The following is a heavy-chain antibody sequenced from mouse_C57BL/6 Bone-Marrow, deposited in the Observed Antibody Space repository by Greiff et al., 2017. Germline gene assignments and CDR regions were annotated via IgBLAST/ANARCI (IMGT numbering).Heavy chain of an antibody. Sequence: VKLQQSGAELARPGASVKLSCKASGYTFTSYGISWVKQRTGQGLEWIGEIYPRSGNTYYNEKFKGKATLTADKSSSTAYMELRSLTSEDSAVYFCASVYYDYDGGYAMDYWGQGTSVTVSS. CDR2: IYPRSGNT. V-gene: IGHV1-81*01. CDR1: GYTFTSYG. D-gene: IGHD2-4*01. J-gene: IGHJ4*01. CDR3: ASVYYDYDGGYAMDY.